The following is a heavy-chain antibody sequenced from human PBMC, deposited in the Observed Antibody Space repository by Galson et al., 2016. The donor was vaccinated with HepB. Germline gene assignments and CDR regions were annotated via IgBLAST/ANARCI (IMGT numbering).Heavy chain of an antibody. Sequence: SLRLSCAASGFTFNVYWMTWVRQAPGKGLEWVANIKQDGNKKHYVDSVKGRFTISRDNANVSLHLEMNSLRAEDTAVHYCARGSDYSGSGSYRPWGQGSLVTVSS. CDR1: GFTFNVYW. V-gene: IGHV3-7*03. CDR2: IKQDGNKK. D-gene: IGHD3-10*01. CDR3: ARGSDYSGSGSYRP. J-gene: IGHJ5*02.